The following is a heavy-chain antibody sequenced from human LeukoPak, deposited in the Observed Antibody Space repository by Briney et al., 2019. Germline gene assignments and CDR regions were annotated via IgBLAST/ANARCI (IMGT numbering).Heavy chain of an antibody. D-gene: IGHD3-10*01. CDR3: ARGDYYGSGSYLIGLSLMFIGDY. CDR2: ISSSSSTM. CDR1: EFTFSTYN. V-gene: IGHV3-48*04. Sequence: GGSLRLSCVASEFTFSTYNMNWVRQAPGKGLEWVSYISSSSSTMYYADSVKGRFTISRDNAKNSLYLQMNSLRAEDTAVYYCARGDYYGSGSYLIGLSLMFIGDYWGQGTLVTVSS. J-gene: IGHJ4*02.